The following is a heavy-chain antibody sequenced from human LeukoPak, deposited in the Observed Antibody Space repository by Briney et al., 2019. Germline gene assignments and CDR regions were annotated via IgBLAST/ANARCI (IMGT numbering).Heavy chain of an antibody. V-gene: IGHV3-30-3*01. J-gene: IGHJ4*02. CDR2: ISYDGSNK. CDR1: RFTFSSYA. Sequence: GGSLRLSCAASRFTFSSYAMHWVRQAPGKGLEGGAVISYDGSNKYYADSVKGRFTISRDNSKNTLYLQMNSLRAEDTAVYYCARSSGYYYYFDYWGQGTLVTVSS. D-gene: IGHD3-22*01. CDR3: ARSSGYYYYFDY.